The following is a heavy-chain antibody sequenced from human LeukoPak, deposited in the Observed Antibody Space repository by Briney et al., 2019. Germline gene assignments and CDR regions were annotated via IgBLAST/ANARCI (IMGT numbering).Heavy chain of an antibody. J-gene: IGHJ4*02. CDR1: GGTFSSYA. CDR2: IIPIFGTA. V-gene: IGHV1-69*13. CDR3: AREHAYGSGSYEDY. D-gene: IGHD3-10*01. Sequence: SVKVSCKASGGTFSSYAISWVRQAPGQGLEWMGGIIPIFGTANYAQKFQGRVTITADESTSTAYMELSSLRSEDTAVYYCAREHAYGSGSYEDYWGQGTLVTVSS.